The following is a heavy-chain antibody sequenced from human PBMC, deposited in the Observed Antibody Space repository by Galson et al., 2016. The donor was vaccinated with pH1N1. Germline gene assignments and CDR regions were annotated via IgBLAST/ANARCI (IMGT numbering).Heavy chain of an antibody. CDR3: TREGLRGYFPD. CDR1: GLTFNNYA. CDR2: ISSDGRET. J-gene: IGHJ4*02. Sequence: SLRLSCAASGLTFNNYAMSWVRQAPGKGLEWVAVISSDGRETHYAESVKGRFTTSRDSSKNTLYFQLSSLRPEDTATYYCTREGLRGYFPDWGQGTLVTVSS. D-gene: IGHD5-18*01. V-gene: IGHV3-30*03.